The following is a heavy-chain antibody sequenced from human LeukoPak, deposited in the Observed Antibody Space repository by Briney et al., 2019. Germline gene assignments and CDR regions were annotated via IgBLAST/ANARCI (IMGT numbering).Heavy chain of an antibody. CDR1: GDSISSGSYY. J-gene: IGHJ5*02. Sequence: PSQTLSLTCTVSGDSISSGSYYWTWIRQPAGKGLEWIGRMYASGSTNYNPSLKGRVTMSLDTSKNQFSLKLNSVTAADTAVYYCARDYGTTVTTASDPWGQGILVTVSS. V-gene: IGHV4-61*02. D-gene: IGHD4-17*01. CDR2: MYASGST. CDR3: ARDYGTTVTTASDP.